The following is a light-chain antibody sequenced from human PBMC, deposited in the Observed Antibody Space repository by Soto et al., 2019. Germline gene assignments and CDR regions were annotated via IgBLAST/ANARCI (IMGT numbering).Light chain of an antibody. V-gene: IGLV1-44*01. CDR2: SNN. CDR3: SAWDDSLNAWV. CDR1: SSNIGSIS. J-gene: IGLJ3*02. Sequence: QSVLTQPHSASGTPGQRVTISCSGSSSNIGSISVNWYHQVPGTAPKLLIHSNNQRPSGVPDRFSGSKSGTSASLAISGLQSEDEADYYCSAWDDSLNAWVFGGGTKLTV.